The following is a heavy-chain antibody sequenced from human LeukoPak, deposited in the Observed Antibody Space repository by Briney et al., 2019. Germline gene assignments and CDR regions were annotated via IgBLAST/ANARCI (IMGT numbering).Heavy chain of an antibody. CDR1: GFTFGDYA. CDR3: TTLRDGYNSPAFDI. J-gene: IGHJ3*02. Sequence: PGRSLRPSCTASGFTFGDYAMSWFRQAPGKGLEWVGFIRSKAYGGTTEYAASVKGRFTVSRDDSKSIAYLQMNSLKTEDTAVYYCTTLRDGYNSPAFDIWGQGTMVTVSS. CDR2: IRSKAYGGTT. V-gene: IGHV3-49*03. D-gene: IGHD5-24*01.